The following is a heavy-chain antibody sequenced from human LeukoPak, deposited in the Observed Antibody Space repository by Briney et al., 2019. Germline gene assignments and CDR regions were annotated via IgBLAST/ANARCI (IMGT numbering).Heavy chain of an antibody. Sequence: TGGSLRLSCAASGFTFSSYAMHWVRQAPGKGLERVAVISYDGSNKYYADSVKGRFTISRDNSKNTLYLQMNSLRAEDTAVYYCARDLGCSSTSCYVDYYYYGMDVWGQGTTVTVSS. J-gene: IGHJ6*02. V-gene: IGHV3-30-3*01. CDR2: ISYDGSNK. CDR3: ARDLGCSSTSCYVDYYYYGMDV. CDR1: GFTFSSYA. D-gene: IGHD2-2*01.